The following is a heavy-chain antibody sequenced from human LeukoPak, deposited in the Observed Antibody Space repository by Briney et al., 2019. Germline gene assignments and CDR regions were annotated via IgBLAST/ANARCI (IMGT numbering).Heavy chain of an antibody. CDR2: ISRGASRT. V-gene: IGHV3-74*01. CDR3: AKTDSSGYYYYDY. J-gene: IGHJ4*02. CDR1: GFTFSNHW. Sequence: GGSLRLSCAASGFTFSNHWMHWVRQAPGKGLMWVSRISRGASRTDYADSVKGRFTISRDNSKNTLYLQMNSLRAEDTAVYYCAKTDSSGYYYYDYWGQGTLVTVSS. D-gene: IGHD3-22*01.